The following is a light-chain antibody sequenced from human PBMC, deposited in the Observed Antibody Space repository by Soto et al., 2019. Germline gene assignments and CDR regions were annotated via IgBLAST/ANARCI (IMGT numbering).Light chain of an antibody. CDR1: QDIKNY. V-gene: IGKV1-33*01. J-gene: IGKJ2*01. CDR3: QQYDILPPYT. CDR2: DAS. Sequence: DIQMTQSPSSLSASVGDRVTITCQASQDIKNYLNWYQQKLGKAPKLLIYDASNLETGVPSRFSGSGSGTDFTFTIISLQPEDIATYYCQQYDILPPYTFGQGTKLEIK.